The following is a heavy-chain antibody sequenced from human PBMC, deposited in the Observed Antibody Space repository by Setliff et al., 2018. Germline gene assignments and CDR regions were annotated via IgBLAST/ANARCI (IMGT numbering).Heavy chain of an antibody. J-gene: IGHJ5*02. CDR1: GCTFSSYA. V-gene: IGHV1-69*13. CDR3: ARGYRGYYNFWSGSQGANWFDP. D-gene: IGHD3-3*01. Sequence: SVKVSCKASGCTFSSYAISWVRQAPGQGLEWMGGIIPIFGTANYAQKFQGRVTITADESTSTAYMELSSLRSGDTAVYYCARGYRGYYNFWSGSQGANWFDPWGQGTLVTVSS. CDR2: IIPIFGTA.